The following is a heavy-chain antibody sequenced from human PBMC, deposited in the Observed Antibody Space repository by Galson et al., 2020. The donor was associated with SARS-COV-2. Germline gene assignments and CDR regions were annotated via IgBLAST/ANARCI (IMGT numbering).Heavy chain of an antibody. Sequence: SETLSLTCTVSGGSISSSSYYWGWIRQPPGKGLEWIGSIYYSGSTYYNPSLKSRVTISVDTSKNQFSLKLSSVTAADTAVYYCARTYGSGSYYVLAFDIWGQGTMVTVSA. CDR2: IYYSGST. V-gene: IGHV4-39*07. CDR1: GGSISSSSYY. CDR3: ARTYGSGSYYVLAFDI. D-gene: IGHD3-10*01. J-gene: IGHJ3*02.